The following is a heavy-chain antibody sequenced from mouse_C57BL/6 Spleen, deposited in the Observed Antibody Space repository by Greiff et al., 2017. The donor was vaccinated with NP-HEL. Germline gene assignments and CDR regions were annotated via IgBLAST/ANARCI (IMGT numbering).Heavy chain of an antibody. CDR1: GYTFTSYW. CDR3: ARSRWLLRGAMDY. Sequence: QVQLQQPGAELVMPGASVKLSCKASGYTFTSYWMHWVKQRPGQGLEWIGEIDPSDSYTNSNQKFKGKSTLTVDKSSSTAYMQLSSLTSEDSAVYYCARSRWLLRGAMDYWGQGTSVTVSS. D-gene: IGHD2-3*01. CDR2: IDPSDSYT. V-gene: IGHV1-69*01. J-gene: IGHJ4*01.